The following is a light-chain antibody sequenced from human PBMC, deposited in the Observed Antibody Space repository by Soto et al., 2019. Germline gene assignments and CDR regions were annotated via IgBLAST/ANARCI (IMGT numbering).Light chain of an antibody. J-gene: IGLJ2*01. Sequence: QCVLTQPPSESGAPGQRVTISCTGSSSNIGAGYDVHWYQQLPGTAPKLLIYGNSNRPSGVPDRFSGSKSGTSASLAITGLQAEDEADYYCQSYDSSLSGSVVFGGGTKLTVL. CDR1: SSNIGAGYD. V-gene: IGLV1-40*01. CDR3: QSYDSSLSGSVV. CDR2: GNS.